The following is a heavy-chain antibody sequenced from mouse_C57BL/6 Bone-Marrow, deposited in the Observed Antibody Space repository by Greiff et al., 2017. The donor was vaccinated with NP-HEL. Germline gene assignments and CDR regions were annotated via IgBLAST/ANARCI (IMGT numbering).Heavy chain of an antibody. D-gene: IGHD1-1*01. CDR2: IDPSDSYT. J-gene: IGHJ2*01. Sequence: QVQLQQPGAELVKPGASVKLSCKASGYTFTSYWMQWVKQRPGQGLAWIGEIDPSDSYTNYNQKFKGKATLTVDTSSSTAYMQLSSLTSEDSAVYYCAREEGTTVPYWGQGTTLTVSS. CDR3: AREEGTTVPY. CDR1: GYTFTSYW. V-gene: IGHV1-50*01.